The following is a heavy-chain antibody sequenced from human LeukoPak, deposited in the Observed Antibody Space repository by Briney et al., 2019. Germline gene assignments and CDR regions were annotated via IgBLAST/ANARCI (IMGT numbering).Heavy chain of an antibody. D-gene: IGHD1-26*01. J-gene: IGHJ4*02. Sequence: ASVKVSCKASGYTFTGHYIHWVRQAPGEGLEWMGGINPDSGDTNYAQTFEGRVTMTRDTSINTASLDLSKLRSDDTALYYCARESIRIVGAAKVKFFDYRGQGTLLTVSS. V-gene: IGHV1-2*02. CDR1: GYTFTGHY. CDR3: ARESIRIVGAAKVKFFDY. CDR2: INPDSGDT.